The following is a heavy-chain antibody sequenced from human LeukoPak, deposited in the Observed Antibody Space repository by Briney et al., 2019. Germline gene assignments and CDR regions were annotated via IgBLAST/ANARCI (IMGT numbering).Heavy chain of an antibody. V-gene: IGHV3-48*03. CDR1: GFTFSTYY. CDR3: VRVGRIQYFDY. Sequence: GGSLRLSCAASGFTFSTYYMNWVRQAPGKGPEWISYISGGGDTMYYADSVKGRFTSSRDNAKNSLFLQMNSLRAEDTAVYSCVRVGRIQYFDYWGQGTPVTVSS. J-gene: IGHJ4*02. CDR2: ISGGGDTM. D-gene: IGHD5-18*01.